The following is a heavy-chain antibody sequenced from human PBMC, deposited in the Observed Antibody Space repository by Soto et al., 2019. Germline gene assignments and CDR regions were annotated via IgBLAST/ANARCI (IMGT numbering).Heavy chain of an antibody. CDR3: AKDGGYSSGETCFDY. D-gene: IGHD6-19*01. CDR2: ISYDGSNK. V-gene: IGHV3-30*18. CDR1: GFTFSSYG. Sequence: GGSLRLSCAASGFTFSSYGMHWVRQAPGKGLEWVAVISYDGSNKYYADSVKGRFTISRDNSKNTLYLQMNSLRAEDTAVYYCAKDGGYSSGETCFDYWGQGTLVTVSS. J-gene: IGHJ4*02.